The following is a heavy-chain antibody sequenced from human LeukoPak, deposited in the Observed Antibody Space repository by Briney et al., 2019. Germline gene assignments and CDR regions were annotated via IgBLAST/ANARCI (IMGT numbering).Heavy chain of an antibody. J-gene: IGHJ6*02. CDR2: ISAYNGNT. D-gene: IGHD2-8*01. Sequence: ASVKVSCKASGYTFTSYGISWVRQAPGQGLEWMGWISAYNGNTNYAQKLQGRVTMTTDTSTSTAYMELRSLRSDDTAIYYCAGIGNCTNGVCSDYFYYGTDVWGQGTTVTVSS. V-gene: IGHV1-18*01. CDR3: AGIGNCTNGVCSDYFYYGTDV. CDR1: GYTFTSYG.